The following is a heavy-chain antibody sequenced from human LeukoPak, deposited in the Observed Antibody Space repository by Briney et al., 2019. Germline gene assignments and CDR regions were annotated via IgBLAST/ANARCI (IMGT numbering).Heavy chain of an antibody. V-gene: IGHV4-4*07. CDR1: GGSIGSYY. CDR3: AKLAAAGLYNWFDP. D-gene: IGHD6-13*01. Sequence: SETLSLTCTVSGGSIGSYYWSWIRQPADKGLEWIGRIYTSGSTNYDPSLKNRVTMSVDTSKNQFSLKLSSVTAADTAVYYCAKLAAAGLYNWFDPWGQGILVTVSS. CDR2: IYTSGST. J-gene: IGHJ5*02.